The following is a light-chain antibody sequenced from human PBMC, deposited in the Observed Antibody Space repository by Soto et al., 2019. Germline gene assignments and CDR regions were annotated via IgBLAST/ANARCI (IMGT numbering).Light chain of an antibody. CDR3: MQSTQLPPT. Sequence: DVVMTQTPLSLSGAPGQPAAISCKSSDSLLHITGETFLFWYLQKPGQSPQLLIYEVSTRVSGVPDRFSGSGSGTDFTLEISRVETDDVGIYYCMQSTQLPPTFGQGTRLEIK. CDR2: EVS. V-gene: IGKV2D-29*02. J-gene: IGKJ5*01. CDR1: DSLLHITGETF.